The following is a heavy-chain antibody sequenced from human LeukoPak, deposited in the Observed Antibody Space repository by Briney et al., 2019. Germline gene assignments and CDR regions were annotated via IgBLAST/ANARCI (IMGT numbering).Heavy chain of an antibody. CDR1: GYTFTSYY. CDR2: INPSGGST. Sequence: ASVKVSCKASGYTFTSYYMHWVRQAPGQGLEWMGIINPSGGSTSYAQKFQGRVTMTRDTSTSTVYMELSSLRSEDTAVYYCALNYYDFWSGPPNYAFDIWGQGTMVTVSS. V-gene: IGHV1-46*03. D-gene: IGHD3-3*01. J-gene: IGHJ3*02. CDR3: ALNYYDFWSGPPNYAFDI.